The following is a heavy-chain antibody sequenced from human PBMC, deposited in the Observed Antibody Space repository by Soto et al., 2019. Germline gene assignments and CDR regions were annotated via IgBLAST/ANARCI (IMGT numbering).Heavy chain of an antibody. CDR3: ARASFTTIAMDV. D-gene: IGHD1-26*01. J-gene: IGHJ6*02. Sequence: SETLSLTCTVSNGSISNYYWTWIRQPPGKGLEWIGYIYYSGTTNYNTFLKSRITISLDTSKNQFSLKLTSVTAADTAVYYCARASFTTIAMDVWGQGTTVTVSS. CDR1: NGSISNYY. V-gene: IGHV4-59*01. CDR2: IYYSGTT.